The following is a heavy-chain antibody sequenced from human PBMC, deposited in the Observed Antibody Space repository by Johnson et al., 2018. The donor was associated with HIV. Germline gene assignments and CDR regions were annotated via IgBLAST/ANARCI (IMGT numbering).Heavy chain of an antibody. V-gene: IGHV3-53*01. CDR3: ARGGEADAFDI. CDR2: IYSGGSP. D-gene: IGHD3-16*01. CDR1: GFTVSSNY. Sequence: EVQLVESGGGLIQPGGSLRLSCAVSGFTVSSNYMSWVRQAPGKGLEWVSVIYSGGSPYYADSVKGRFTISRDNSKNTLYLQMNSLSAEDTAVYYCARGGEADAFDIWGQGTMVTVSS. J-gene: IGHJ3*02.